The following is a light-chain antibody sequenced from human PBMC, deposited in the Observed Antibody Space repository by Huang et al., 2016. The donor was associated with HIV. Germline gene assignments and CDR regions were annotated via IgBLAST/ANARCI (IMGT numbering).Light chain of an antibody. V-gene: IGKV1-39*01. CDR3: QQSYTSPRAS. CDR1: QNIIRF. Sequence: IQMAQSPPSLSASVGDRVTISCRASQNIIRFLNWYQQKPGKAPKVLIYGASSLRTDVPSRFSGSGAGTDFTLTISNVQPEDVGVYYCQQSYTSPRASFGGGTRLDLK. CDR2: GAS. J-gene: IGKJ4*01.